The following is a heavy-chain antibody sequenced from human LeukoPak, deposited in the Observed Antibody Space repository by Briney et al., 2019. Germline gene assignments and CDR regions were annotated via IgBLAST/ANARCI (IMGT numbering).Heavy chain of an antibody. V-gene: IGHV3-23*01. D-gene: IGHD2-15*01. CDR3: AKTGYCSGGSCLHYYYYGMDV. CDR1: GFTFSSYA. CDR2: ISGSAGST. J-gene: IGHJ6*02. Sequence: GGSLRLSCAASGFTFSSYAMSCVRQAPGEGLESVSAISGSAGSTYYADSVKGRFTISRDNSKNTLYLQMNSLRAEDTAVYYCAKTGYCSGGSCLHYYYYGMDVWGQGTTVTVSS.